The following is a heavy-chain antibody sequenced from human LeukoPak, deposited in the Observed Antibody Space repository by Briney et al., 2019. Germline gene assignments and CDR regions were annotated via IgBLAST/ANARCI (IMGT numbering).Heavy chain of an antibody. CDR3: AKVRSSSWAYFDY. Sequence: ASVKVSCKASGYTFTGYYMHWMRQAPGQGLEWMGWINPNSGGTNYAQKFQGRVTMTRDTSISTAYMELSRLRSDDTAVYYCAKVRSSSWAYFDYWGQGTLVTVSS. V-gene: IGHV1-2*02. CDR2: INPNSGGT. J-gene: IGHJ4*02. D-gene: IGHD6-13*01. CDR1: GYTFTGYY.